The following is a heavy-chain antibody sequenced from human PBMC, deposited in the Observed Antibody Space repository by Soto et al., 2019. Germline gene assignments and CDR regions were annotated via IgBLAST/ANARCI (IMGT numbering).Heavy chain of an antibody. V-gene: IGHV3-30*18. Sequence: QVQLVESGGGVVQPGRSLRLSCAASGFTFSNYGMHWVREAPGQGLEWVAVTSYDGSIRYYAGSVKGRLPISRDNSKHTLYLKINSLRTEDTAVYYCAKDRLAYCGGDCYWVDYWGQGTLLTVSS. D-gene: IGHD2-21*02. J-gene: IGHJ4*02. CDR3: AKDRLAYCGGDCYWVDY. CDR1: GFTFSNYG. CDR2: TSYDGSIR.